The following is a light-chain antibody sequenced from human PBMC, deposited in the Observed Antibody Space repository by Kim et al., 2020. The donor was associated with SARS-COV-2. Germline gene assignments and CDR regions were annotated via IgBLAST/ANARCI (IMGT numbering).Light chain of an antibody. CDR1: QDIRND. Sequence: ASVGDRDTIPCRASQDIRNDLGWYQQNPGRAPKRLIYGASSLQSGFPSRFSGSGSGTEFTLTISSVQPEDFATYFCLQHSTYPITFGQGTRLEIK. V-gene: IGKV1-17*01. CDR3: LQHSTYPIT. CDR2: GAS. J-gene: IGKJ5*01.